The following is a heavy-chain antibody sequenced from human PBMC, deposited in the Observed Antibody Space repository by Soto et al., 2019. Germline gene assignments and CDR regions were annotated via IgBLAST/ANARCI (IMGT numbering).Heavy chain of an antibody. V-gene: IGHV4-31*03. CDR1: GGSISSGDYY. CDR3: ARLSSIDSSGYYLDY. D-gene: IGHD3-22*01. CDR2: IYYSGST. Sequence: QVQLQESGPGLVKPSQTLSLTCTVSGGSISSGDYYWSWIRQHPGKGLEWIGYIYYSGSTHYSSSLKSRVTMSIDTSKNQFPLKLTSVTAADTAVYYFARLSSIDSSGYYLDYWGQGTLVTVSS. J-gene: IGHJ4*02.